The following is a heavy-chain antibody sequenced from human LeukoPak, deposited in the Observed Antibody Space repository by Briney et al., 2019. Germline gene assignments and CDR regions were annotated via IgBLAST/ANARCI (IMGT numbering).Heavy chain of an antibody. D-gene: IGHD2-15*01. CDR3: AKGVKGWTSFDY. J-gene: IGHJ4*02. CDR2: TSGSGGST. CDR1: GFTFNTYG. Sequence: GGSLRLSCAASGFTFNTYGMTWVRQAPGKGLEWVSGTSGSGGSTYYADSVQGRFTISRDNSKNTLYLQMNSLRADDTAVYYCAKGVKGWTSFDYWGQGTLVTVSS. V-gene: IGHV3-23*01.